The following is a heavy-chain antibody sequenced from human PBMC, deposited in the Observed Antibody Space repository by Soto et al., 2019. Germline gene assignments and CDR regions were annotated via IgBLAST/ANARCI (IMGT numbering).Heavy chain of an antibody. CDR3: ASYSGSYGRFDP. CDR2: ISSSSSYI. D-gene: IGHD1-26*01. V-gene: IGHV3-21*01. Sequence: GGSLRLSCAASGFTFSSYSMNWVRQAPGKGLEWVSSISSSSSYIYYADSVKGRFTISRDNAKNSLYLQMNSLRAEDTAVYYCASYSGSYGRFDPWGQGTLVTVSS. CDR1: GFTFSSYS. J-gene: IGHJ5*02.